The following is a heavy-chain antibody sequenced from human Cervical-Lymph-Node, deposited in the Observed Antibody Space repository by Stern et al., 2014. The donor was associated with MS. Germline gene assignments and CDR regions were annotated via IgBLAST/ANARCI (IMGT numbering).Heavy chain of an antibody. CDR2: LYWNDDK. Sequence: QVTLRESGPTLVKPTQTLTLTCTFSGLSLSTSEVAVGWIRQPPGKALEWLALLYWNDDKYYSPSLKSRLTITKDTSENQVVLTMTNMAVDTGTYYCAHDVTRSRYGMVVWGQGTTVTVSS. CDR3: AHDVTRSRYGMVV. CDR1: GLSLSTSEVA. V-gene: IGHV2-5*01. J-gene: IGHJ6*02. D-gene: IGHD1-14*01.